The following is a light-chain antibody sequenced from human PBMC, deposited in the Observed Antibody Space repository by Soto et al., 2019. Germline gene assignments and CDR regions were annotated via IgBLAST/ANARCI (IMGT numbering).Light chain of an antibody. J-gene: IGLJ2*01. Sequence: QAVVTQPPSVSGAPGQRVTISCTGSSSNIGAGYDVHWYQQLPGTAPKLLIYGNNSRPSGVPDRFSGSKSGTSASLAITGLQAEDEADYYCQSYDSSLSGPVVFGGGTKLTVL. CDR3: QSYDSSLSGPVV. CDR2: GNN. CDR1: SSNIGAGYD. V-gene: IGLV1-40*01.